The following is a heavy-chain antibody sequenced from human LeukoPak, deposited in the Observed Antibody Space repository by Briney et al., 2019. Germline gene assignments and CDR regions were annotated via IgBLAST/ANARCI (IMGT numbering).Heavy chain of an antibody. V-gene: IGHV5-51*01. CDR1: GYSFTSYW. D-gene: IGHD6-19*01. CDR2: IYPGDSDT. J-gene: IGHJ5*02. CDR3: ARHDSSGWYRSWFDP. Sequence: GESLKISCKGSGYSFTSYWIGWVRQMPGKGLEWMGIIYPGDSDTRYSASFQGQVTISADKSISTAYLQWSSLKASDTAMYYCARHDSSGWYRSWFDPWGQGTLVTVSS.